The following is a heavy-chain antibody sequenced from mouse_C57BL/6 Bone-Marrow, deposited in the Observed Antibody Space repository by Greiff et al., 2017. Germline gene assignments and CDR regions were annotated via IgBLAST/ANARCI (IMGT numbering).Heavy chain of an antibody. CDR1: GFTFNTYA. J-gene: IGHJ4*01. D-gene: IGHD1-1*01. V-gene: IGHV10-3*01. Sequence: EVQGVESGGGLVQPKGSLKLSCAASGFTFNTYAMHWVRQAPGKGLEWVARIRSKSSNYATYYADSVKDRFTISRDDSQSMLYLQMNNLKTEDTAMYYCVRDGGLLRDMDYWGQGTSVTVSS. CDR2: IRSKSSNYAT. CDR3: VRDGGLLRDMDY.